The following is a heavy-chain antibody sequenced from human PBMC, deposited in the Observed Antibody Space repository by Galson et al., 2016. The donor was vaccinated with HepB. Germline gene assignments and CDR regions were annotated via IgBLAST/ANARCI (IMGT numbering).Heavy chain of an antibody. CDR2: ITGRRSNT. CDR1: GFTFSSFV. J-gene: IGHJ4*02. D-gene: IGHD5-18*01. Sequence: SLRLSCAASGFTFSSFVMSWVRPAPGRGLEWVSGITGRRSNTYYADSVKGRFTISRDNSRNTLYLQMNSLRGEDTALYYCVKDCTYSYGLYYFDCWGRGTPVTVSS. CDR3: VKDCTYSYGLYYFDC. V-gene: IGHV3-23*01.